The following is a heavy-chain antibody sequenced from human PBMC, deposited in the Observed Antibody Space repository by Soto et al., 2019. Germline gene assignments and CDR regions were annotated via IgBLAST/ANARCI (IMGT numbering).Heavy chain of an antibody. J-gene: IGHJ6*03. CDR3: ANGPQGGGYYYYYYMDV. D-gene: IGHD3-16*01. Sequence: GGSLRLSCAASGFTFSSYAMSWVRQAPGKGLEWVSAISGSGGSTYYADSVKGRFTISRDNSKNTLYLQMNSLRAEDTAVYYCANGPQGGGYYYYYYMDVWGKGTTVTVSS. V-gene: IGHV3-23*01. CDR1: GFTFSSYA. CDR2: ISGSGGST.